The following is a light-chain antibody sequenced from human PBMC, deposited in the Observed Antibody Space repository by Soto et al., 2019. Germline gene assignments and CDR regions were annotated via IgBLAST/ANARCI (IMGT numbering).Light chain of an antibody. CDR3: GAWDSSLNVYV. CDR1: IINVGNNY. Sequence: QSVLTQPPSVSAAPGEEVPISCSGSIINVGNNYVSWYQQLPGAAPKLLIFENDKRPSGTPDRFSGSKSATSATLGITELQTGDEADYYCGAWDSSLNVYVFGTGTKVTVL. J-gene: IGLJ1*01. V-gene: IGLV1-51*02. CDR2: END.